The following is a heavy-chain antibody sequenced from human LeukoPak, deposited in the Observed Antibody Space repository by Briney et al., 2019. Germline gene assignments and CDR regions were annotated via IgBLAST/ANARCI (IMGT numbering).Heavy chain of an antibody. Sequence: SETLSLTCAVYGGSFSGYYWSRIRQPPGKGLEWIGEINHSGSTNYNPSLKSRVTISVDTSKNQFSLKLSSVTAADTAVYYCARDSITIFGVVITFDYWGQGTLVTVSS. V-gene: IGHV4-34*01. CDR1: GGSFSGYY. J-gene: IGHJ4*02. D-gene: IGHD3-3*01. CDR3: ARDSITIFGVVITFDY. CDR2: INHSGST.